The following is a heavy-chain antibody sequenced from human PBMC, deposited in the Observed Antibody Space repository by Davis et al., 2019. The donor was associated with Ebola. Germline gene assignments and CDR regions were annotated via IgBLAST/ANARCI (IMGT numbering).Heavy chain of an antibody. CDR1: FYSVNSYW. CDR2: IYPGDSDT. CDR3: ARRASGSYFFDS. J-gene: IGHJ4*02. Sequence: GESLKISCLCCFYSVNSYWIGWVRQMPGKGLEWMGIIYPGDSDTRYSPSFQGQVTISADKSITTAYLQWSSLKASDTAMYYCARRASGSYFFDSWGQRTLVTLSS. V-gene: IGHV5-51*01. D-gene: IGHD1-26*01.